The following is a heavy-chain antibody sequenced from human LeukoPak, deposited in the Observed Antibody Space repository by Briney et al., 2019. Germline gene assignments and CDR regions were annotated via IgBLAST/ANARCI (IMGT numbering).Heavy chain of an antibody. CDR2: IYSGGST. Sequence: GGSLRLSCAASGFTFSSYAMSWVRQAPGKGLEWVSVIYSGGSTYYADSVKGRFTISRDNSKNTLYLQMNSLRAEDTAVYYCARVVAGGGIHWGQGTLVTVSS. CDR1: GFTFSSYA. D-gene: IGHD2-15*01. J-gene: IGHJ4*02. CDR3: ARVVAGGGIH. V-gene: IGHV3-66*01.